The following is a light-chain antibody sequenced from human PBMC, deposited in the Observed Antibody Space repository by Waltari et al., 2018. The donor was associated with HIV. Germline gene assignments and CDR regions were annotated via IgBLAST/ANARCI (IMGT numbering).Light chain of an antibody. CDR3: CSYAGSNTFYV. Sequence: QSALTQPRSVSGSPGQTVTISCRGTRRDIGGYNYVSWYQQHPAEAPRLMIYDVNKRPSGVPDRFSGSKSGNTASLTISGLQAEDEADYYCCSYAGSNTFYVFGTGTEVTVL. CDR1: RRDIGGYNY. J-gene: IGLJ1*01. CDR2: DVN. V-gene: IGLV2-11*01.